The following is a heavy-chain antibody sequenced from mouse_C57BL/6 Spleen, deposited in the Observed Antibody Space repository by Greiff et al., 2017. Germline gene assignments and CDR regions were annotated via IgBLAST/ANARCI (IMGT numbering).Heavy chain of an antibody. V-gene: IGHV1-82*01. CDR2: IYPGDGDT. J-gene: IGHJ2*01. CDR3: ARGGYYDYYFDY. CDR1: GYAFSSSW. Sequence: QVQLQQSGPELVKPGASVKISCKASGYAFSSSWMNWVKQRPGKGLEWIGRIYPGDGDTNYNGKFKGKATLTADKSSSTAYMQLSSRTSEDSAVYFCARGGYYDYYFDYWGQGTTLTVSS. D-gene: IGHD2-3*01.